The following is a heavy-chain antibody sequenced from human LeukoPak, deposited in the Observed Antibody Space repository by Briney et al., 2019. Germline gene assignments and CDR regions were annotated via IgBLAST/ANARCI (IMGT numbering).Heavy chain of an antibody. J-gene: IGHJ6*03. CDR2: IIPIFDTA. CDR1: GGTFNNYA. CDR3: ARAEYYYDSSGYYSDPYYYYYMDV. Sequence: GASVKVSCKASGGTFNNYAISWVRQAPGQGLEWMGGIIPIFDTANYAQKFQGRVTITADKSTSTAYMELSSLRSEDTAVYYCARAEYYYDSSGYYSDPYYYYYMDVWGKGTTVTVSS. V-gene: IGHV1-69*06. D-gene: IGHD3-22*01.